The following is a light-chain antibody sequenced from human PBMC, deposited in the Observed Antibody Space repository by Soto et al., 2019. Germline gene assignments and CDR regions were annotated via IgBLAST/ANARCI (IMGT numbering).Light chain of an antibody. CDR3: LQDYKYPWT. J-gene: IGKJ1*01. Sequence: AIQMTQSPSSLSASVGDRVTITCRASQAIRSDLGWYQQKPGKAPKLLIYAASSFQSGVPSRFSGSASGTDFTLTISSLQPEDFATYYCLQDYKYPWTFGQGTKVEIK. CDR1: QAIRSD. CDR2: AAS. V-gene: IGKV1-6*01.